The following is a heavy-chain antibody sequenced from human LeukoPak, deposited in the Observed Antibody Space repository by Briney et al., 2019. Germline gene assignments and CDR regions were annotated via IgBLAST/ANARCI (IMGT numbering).Heavy chain of an antibody. Sequence: PGGSLRLSCAASGFTFSSYSMNWVRQAPGKGLEWVSSISSSSYIYYADSVKGRFTISRDNAKNSLYLQMNSLRAEDTAVYYCARHKIYVVPAAIGGRYYYYYMDVWGKGTTVTISS. V-gene: IGHV3-21*01. D-gene: IGHD2-2*01. CDR1: GFTFSSYS. J-gene: IGHJ6*03. CDR2: ISSSSYI. CDR3: ARHKIYVVPAAIGGRYYYYYMDV.